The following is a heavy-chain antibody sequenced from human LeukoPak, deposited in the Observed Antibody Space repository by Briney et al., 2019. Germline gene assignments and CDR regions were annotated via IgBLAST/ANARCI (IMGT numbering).Heavy chain of an antibody. CDR2: IDYSEST. V-gene: IGHV4-30-2*05. CDR3: ARLTIFGVVDY. CDR1: GDSIKSGGYS. Sequence: SETLSLTCSVSGDSIKSGGYSWSWIRQPPGMGLEWIGYIDYSESTYYNPSLKSRLTISVDTSKNQFSLKLSSVTAADTAVYYCARLTIFGVVDYWGQGTLVTVSS. D-gene: IGHD3-3*01. J-gene: IGHJ4*02.